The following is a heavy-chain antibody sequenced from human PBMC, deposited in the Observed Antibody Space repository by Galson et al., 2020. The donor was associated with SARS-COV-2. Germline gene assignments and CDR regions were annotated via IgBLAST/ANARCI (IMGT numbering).Heavy chain of an antibody. CDR3: AREGQWSFRFRTYSYYGMDV. CDR1: GFTFSSHW. J-gene: IGHJ6*02. CDR2: SNSDGSST. Sequence: TGGSLRLSCAASGFTFSSHWMHWVRQVPGKGLVWVSGSNSDGSSTNYADSVKGRFTISRDNAKNTLYLQMNSLRAEDTAVYYCAREGQWSFRFRTYSYYGMDVWGQGTTVTVSS. D-gene: IGHD2-21*01. V-gene: IGHV3-74*01.